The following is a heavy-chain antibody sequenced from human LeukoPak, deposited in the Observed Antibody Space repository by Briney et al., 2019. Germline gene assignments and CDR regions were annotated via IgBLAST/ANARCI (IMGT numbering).Heavy chain of an antibody. CDR3: AREDPIYRYFDY. J-gene: IGHJ4*02. D-gene: IGHD3-9*01. V-gene: IGHV3-30*19. CDR1: GFTFSSYG. CDR2: ISYDGSNK. Sequence: GGSLRLSCEASGFTFSSYGMHWVRQAPGKGLEWVAVISYDGSNKYYADSVKGRFTISRDNSKNTLYLQMNSLRAEDTAVYYCAREDPIYRYFDYWGQGTLVTVSS.